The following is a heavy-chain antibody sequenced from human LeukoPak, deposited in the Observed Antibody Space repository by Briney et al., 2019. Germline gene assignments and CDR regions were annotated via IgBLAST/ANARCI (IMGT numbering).Heavy chain of an antibody. CDR3: ARGESSNWYTPFDY. J-gene: IGHJ4*02. CDR1: GGSISSGDHY. D-gene: IGHD6-13*01. V-gene: IGHV4-61*08. CDR2: IYYSGST. Sequence: SETLSLTCTVSGGSISSGDHYWSWIRQPPGKGLEWIGYIYYSGSTDYNPSLKSRVTLSVDTSKNQFSLKLNSVTAADTAVYYCARGESSNWYTPFDYWGQGTLVTVSS.